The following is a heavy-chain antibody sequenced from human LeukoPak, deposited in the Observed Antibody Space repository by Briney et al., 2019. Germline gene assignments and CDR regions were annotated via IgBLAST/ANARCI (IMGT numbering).Heavy chain of an antibody. Sequence: GGSLRLSCAASGFTFSSYSMNWVRHAPGKGLEWVSYISSGSSTIYYADSVKGRFTISRDNAKNSLYLQMNSLRAEDTAVYYCARAITYYYDWRAFDIWGQGTMVTVSS. CDR1: GFTFSSYS. CDR2: ISSGSSTI. CDR3: ARAITYYYDWRAFDI. V-gene: IGHV3-48*01. J-gene: IGHJ3*02. D-gene: IGHD3-22*01.